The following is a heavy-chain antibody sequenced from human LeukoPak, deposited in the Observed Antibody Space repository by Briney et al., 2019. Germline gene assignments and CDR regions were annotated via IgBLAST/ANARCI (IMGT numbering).Heavy chain of an antibody. CDR1: GGSISSYY. D-gene: IGHD4-17*01. V-gene: IGHV4-59*01. J-gene: IGHJ4*02. Sequence: SETLSLTCTVSGGSISSYYWSWIRQPPGKGLEWIGYIYYSGSTNYNPSLKSRVTISVDTSKNRFSLKLRSVTAADTAVYYCARVFGDYAIDYWGQGTLVTVSS. CDR2: IYYSGST. CDR3: ARVFGDYAIDY.